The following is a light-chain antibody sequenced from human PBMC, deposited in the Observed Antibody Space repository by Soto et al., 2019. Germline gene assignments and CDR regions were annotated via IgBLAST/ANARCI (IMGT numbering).Light chain of an antibody. V-gene: IGLV2-14*03. CDR2: DVS. J-gene: IGLJ2*01. Sequence: QSALTQPASVSGSPGQSITISCTGTSSDIGGYDYVSWYQQHPGKAPKLMIYDVSNRPSGVSNRFSGSKSANTASLTISGLQTEDEAVYFCASYTDNSALVFGGGTQLTVL. CDR1: SSDIGGYDY. CDR3: ASYTDNSALV.